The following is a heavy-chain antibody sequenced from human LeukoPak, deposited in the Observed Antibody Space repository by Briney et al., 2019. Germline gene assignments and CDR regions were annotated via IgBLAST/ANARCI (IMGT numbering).Heavy chain of an antibody. J-gene: IGHJ5*02. V-gene: IGHV4-59*01. CDR2: IYYSGST. CDR1: GGSISSYY. CDR3: ARALWFGTAVIWFDP. Sequence: PSETLSLTCTVSGGSISSYYWSWIRQPPGKGLGWIGYIYYSGSTNYNPSLKSRVTISVDTSKNQFSLKLSSVTAADTAVYYCARALWFGTAVIWFDPWGQGTLVTVSS. D-gene: IGHD3-10*01.